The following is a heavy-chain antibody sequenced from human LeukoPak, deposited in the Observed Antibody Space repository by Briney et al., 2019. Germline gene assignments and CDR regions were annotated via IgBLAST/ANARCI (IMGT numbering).Heavy chain of an antibody. J-gene: IGHJ4*02. CDR1: GXSFSGYY. V-gene: IGHV4-34*01. Sequence: SETLSLTCAVYGXSFSGYYRSWIRQPPGKGLESIGEINHSGSINFNPSLKSRVTISVDTSKNQFSLNLSSVTAADTAVYYCASGRRAGTGWFVRSPFDYWGQGTLVTVSS. CDR3: ASGRRAGTGWFVRSPFDY. D-gene: IGHD6-19*01. CDR2: INHSGSI.